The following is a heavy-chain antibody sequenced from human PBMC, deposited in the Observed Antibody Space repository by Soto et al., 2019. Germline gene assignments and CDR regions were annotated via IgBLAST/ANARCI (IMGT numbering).Heavy chain of an antibody. CDR2: INAGNGNT. V-gene: IGHV1-3*01. Sequence: QVQLVQSGAEVKKPGASVKVSCKASGYTFTSYAMHWVRQAPGQRLEWMGWINAGNGNTKYSQKFQGRVTITRDTSASTAYMELGSLRSEDTAVYYCARSSSGWYSSFDYWGQGTLVTVSS. CDR1: GYTFTSYA. D-gene: IGHD6-19*01. J-gene: IGHJ4*02. CDR3: ARSSSGWYSSFDY.